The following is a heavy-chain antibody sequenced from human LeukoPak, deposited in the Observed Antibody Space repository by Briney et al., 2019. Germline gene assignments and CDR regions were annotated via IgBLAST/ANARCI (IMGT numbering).Heavy chain of an antibody. J-gene: IGHJ4*02. CDR3: AKGWLQSDY. Sequence: GGSLRLSCAASGFTFSSYGMHWVRQAPGKGLEWVAVISYDGSNKYYADSVKGRFTISRDNSKNTLYLQMNSLRAEDTAVYYCAKGWLQSDYWGQGTLVTVSS. V-gene: IGHV3-30*18. CDR2: ISYDGSNK. D-gene: IGHD5-24*01. CDR1: GFTFSSYG.